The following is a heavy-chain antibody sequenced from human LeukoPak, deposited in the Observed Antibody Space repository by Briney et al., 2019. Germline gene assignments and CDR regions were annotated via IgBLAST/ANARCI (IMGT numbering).Heavy chain of an antibody. D-gene: IGHD6-13*01. J-gene: IGHJ4*02. CDR3: ARGLAAAGTSYFDY. CDR2: IYYSGST. V-gene: IGHV4-59*01. CDR1: GGSINSYY. Sequence: SETLSLTCTVSGGSINSYYWSWIRQPPGKGLEWIGYIYYSGSTNYSPSLKGRVTISVDTSKNQFSLKLSSVAAADTAVYYCARGLAAAGTSYFDYWGQGTLVTVSS.